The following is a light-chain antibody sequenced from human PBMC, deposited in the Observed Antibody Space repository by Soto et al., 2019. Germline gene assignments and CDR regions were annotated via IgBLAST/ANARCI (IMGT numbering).Light chain of an antibody. CDR3: QHYNSYSEA. CDR1: QTISSW. CDR2: KAS. V-gene: IGKV1-5*03. J-gene: IGKJ1*01. Sequence: DIQLTQSPSTLTGSVGGRVTITCRASQTISSWLAGYQQKPGKAPKLLIYKASTLKSGVPSRFSGSGSGTEFTLTISRLQPDDFATYYCQHYNSYSEAFGQGTK.